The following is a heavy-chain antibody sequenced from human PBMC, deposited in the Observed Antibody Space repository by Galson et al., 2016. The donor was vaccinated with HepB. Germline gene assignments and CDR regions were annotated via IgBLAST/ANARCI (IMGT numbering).Heavy chain of an antibody. V-gene: IGHV1-2*02. Sequence: SVKVSCKASGYIFSAKYIHWVRQAPGQGLEWMGWIHPNNGGPKIAQRFQGRVTMTRDTSISTAHMELSRLTSDDTAVYYCARDRGDGTLDYWGQGTLVTGSS. CDR1: GYIFSAKY. D-gene: IGHD1-14*01. J-gene: IGHJ4*02. CDR3: ARDRGDGTLDY. CDR2: IHPNNGGP.